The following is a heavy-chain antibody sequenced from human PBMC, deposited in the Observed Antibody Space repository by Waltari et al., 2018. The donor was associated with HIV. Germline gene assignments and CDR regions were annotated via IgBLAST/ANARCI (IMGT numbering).Heavy chain of an antibody. V-gene: IGHV1-69*01. CDR2: IIPIFGTA. D-gene: IGHD5-12*01. CDR1: GGTFSSYA. J-gene: IGHJ6*02. CDR3: ARGYSGYGARFYYYGMDV. Sequence: QVQLVQSGAEVKKPGSSVKVSCKASGGTFSSYAISWVRQAPGKGLEWMGGIIPIFGTANYAQKFQGRVTITADESTSTAYMELSSLRSEDTAVYYCARGYSGYGARFYYYGMDVWGQGTTVTVSS.